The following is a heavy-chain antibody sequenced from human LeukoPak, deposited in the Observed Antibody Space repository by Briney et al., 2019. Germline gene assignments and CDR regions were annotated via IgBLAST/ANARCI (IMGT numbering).Heavy chain of an antibody. CDR1: GFTFSNYA. Sequence: GSLRLSCAASGFTFSNYAMNWVRQAPGKGLEWVSDISGSGGITRYADSVKGRFTISRDNSKNTLYLQMTSLRAEDTAEYYCAKSLFTSATGTGRAFHIWGQGTMVTVSS. CDR2: ISGSGGIT. CDR3: AKSLFTSATGTGRAFHI. V-gene: IGHV3-23*01. D-gene: IGHD1-1*01. J-gene: IGHJ3*02.